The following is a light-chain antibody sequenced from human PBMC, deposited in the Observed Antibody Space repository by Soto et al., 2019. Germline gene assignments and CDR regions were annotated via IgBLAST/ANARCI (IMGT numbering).Light chain of an antibody. Sequence: EIVLTQSPGTLSLSPGERATLSCRAIQSVSSTYLAWYQQKPGQAPRLLIYDASNRAPGTPNRFSGSGSGPDFTLTISRLEPEDFAVYYCQQYGGSFSPFGQGTKV. CDR3: QQYGGSFSP. CDR1: QSVSSTY. CDR2: DAS. J-gene: IGKJ1*01. V-gene: IGKV3-20*01.